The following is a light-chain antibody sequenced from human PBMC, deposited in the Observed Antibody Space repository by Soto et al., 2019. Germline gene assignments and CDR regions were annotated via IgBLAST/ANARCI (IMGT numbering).Light chain of an antibody. CDR2: AAS. V-gene: IGKV1-39*01. CDR3: QQSYSTLRT. Sequence: DIQMTQSPSSLSASVGDRVTITCRASQSISSYLNWYQQKPGKAPKLLIYAASSLQSGVPSRFSGRGSGTDFTLTISSLQPEDFTTYYCQQSYSTLRTFGQGTNVEIK. J-gene: IGKJ1*01. CDR1: QSISSY.